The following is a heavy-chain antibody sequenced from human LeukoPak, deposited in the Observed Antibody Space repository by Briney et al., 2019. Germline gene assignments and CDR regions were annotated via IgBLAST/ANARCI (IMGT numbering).Heavy chain of an antibody. V-gene: IGHV3-23*01. D-gene: IGHD3-22*01. CDR2: ISGSGGST. J-gene: IGHJ4*02. CDR1: GFTFSSYA. Sequence: GGSLRLSCAASGFTFSSYAMSWVRQAPGKGLEWVSIISGSGGSTYYADSVKGRFTISRDNSKNTLYFQMNSLRAEDTAVYYCAKQCGPYYDSSAYYSDYWGQGTLVTVSS. CDR3: AKQCGPYYDSSAYYSDY.